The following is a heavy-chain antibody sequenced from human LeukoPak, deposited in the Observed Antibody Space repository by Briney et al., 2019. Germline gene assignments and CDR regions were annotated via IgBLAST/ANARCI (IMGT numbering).Heavy chain of an antibody. D-gene: IGHD2-15*01. CDR1: GGTFSSYA. J-gene: IGHJ5*02. CDR2: IIPIFGTA. V-gene: IGHV1-69*13. Sequence: EASVKVSCKASGGTFSSYAISWVRQAPGQGLEWMGGIIPIFGTANYAQKFQGRVTITADESTSTAYMELSSLRSEDTAVYYCARDRGHCSGGSCYSDNWFDPWGQGTLVTVSS. CDR3: ARDRGHCSGGSCYSDNWFDP.